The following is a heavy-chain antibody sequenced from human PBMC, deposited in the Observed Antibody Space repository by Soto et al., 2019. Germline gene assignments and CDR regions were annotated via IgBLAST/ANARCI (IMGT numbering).Heavy chain of an antibody. CDR3: AKDHLTTTVTTVGY. J-gene: IGHJ4*02. V-gene: IGHV3-30*18. CDR1: GFTFSNYG. Sequence: QVQLVEAGGGVVQPGRSLRLSCAASGFTFSNYGMHWVRQAPGKGLEWVAVISYHGSDKYYADSVKGRFTISRDNSKTTLYLPVDSLRTEDTAVYYCAKDHLTTTVTTVGYWGQGTLVTVSS. CDR2: ISYHGSDK. D-gene: IGHD4-17*01.